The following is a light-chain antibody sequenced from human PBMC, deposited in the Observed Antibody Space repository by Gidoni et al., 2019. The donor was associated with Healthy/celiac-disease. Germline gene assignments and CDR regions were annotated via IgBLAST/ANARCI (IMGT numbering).Light chain of an antibody. J-gene: IGKJ2*01. CDR1: QLVSHN. V-gene: IGKV3-15*01. Sequence: EIVMTQSPATLSVSPGERATFSCRASQLVSHNLAWYQQIPGQAPRLLIYGASTRATGIPARFIGSGAGTEFTLTSSILQSEDFAVYYCQHYNNLPYTFGQGTKLEIK. CDR3: QHYNNLPYT. CDR2: GAS.